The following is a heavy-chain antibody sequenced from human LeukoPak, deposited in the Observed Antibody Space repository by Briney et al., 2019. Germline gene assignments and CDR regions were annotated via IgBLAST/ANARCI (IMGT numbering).Heavy chain of an antibody. V-gene: IGHV3-7*01. D-gene: IGHD6-6*01. Sequence: PGGSLRLSCATSGITNAWMSWVRQAPGKGLEWVANIKQDGSEKYYVDSVKGRFTVSRDNAKNSLYLQMNNLRAEDTSVYYCARDYRSSSGRSIDYWGQGTLVTISS. CDR2: IKQDGSEK. CDR3: ARDYRSSSGRSIDY. J-gene: IGHJ4*02. CDR1: GITNAW.